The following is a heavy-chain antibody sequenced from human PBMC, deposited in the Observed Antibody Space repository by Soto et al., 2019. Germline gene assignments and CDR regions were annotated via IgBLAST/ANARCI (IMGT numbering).Heavy chain of an antibody. D-gene: IGHD5-12*01. CDR2: SIPIFGTA. V-gene: IGHV1-69*13. J-gene: IGHJ6*02. CDR3: ARGRGYSGDDHYYYFDMDV. Sequence: SVKVSCKASGGTFNNYPITWVRQAPGEGLEWTGGSIPIFGTANYAQKFQGRVTISVDESTSTAYMELSSLRSEDTAVYYCARGRGYSGDDHYYYFDMDVWGQGTTVTVSS. CDR1: GGTFNNYP.